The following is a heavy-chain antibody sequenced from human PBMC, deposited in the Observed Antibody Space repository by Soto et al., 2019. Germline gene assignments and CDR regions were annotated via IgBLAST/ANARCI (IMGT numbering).Heavy chain of an antibody. V-gene: IGHV3-21*01. CDR2: ISSSSSYI. CDR1: GFTFSSYS. J-gene: IGHJ4*02. CDR3: ARLDQDYSNGEDY. Sequence: EVQLVESGGGMVKPGGSLRLSCAASGFTFSSYSMNWVRQAPGKGLEWVSSISSSSSYIYYADSVKGRFTISRDNAKNSLYLQMNSLRAEDTAVYYCARLDQDYSNGEDYWGQGTLVTVSS. D-gene: IGHD4-4*01.